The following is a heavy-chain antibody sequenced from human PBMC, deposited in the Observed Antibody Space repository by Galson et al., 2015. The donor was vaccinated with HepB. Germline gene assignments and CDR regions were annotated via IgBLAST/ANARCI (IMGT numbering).Heavy chain of an antibody. Sequence: SLRLSCAASGFTFSSYAMHWVRQAPGKGLEYVSAISSNGGSTYYANSVKGRFTISRDNSKNTLYLQMGSLRAEDMAVYYCARVDGSGSWSIDYWGQGTLVTVSS. V-gene: IGHV3-64*01. CDR3: ARVDGSGSWSIDY. CDR1: GFTFSSYA. CDR2: ISSNGGST. D-gene: IGHD3-10*01. J-gene: IGHJ4*02.